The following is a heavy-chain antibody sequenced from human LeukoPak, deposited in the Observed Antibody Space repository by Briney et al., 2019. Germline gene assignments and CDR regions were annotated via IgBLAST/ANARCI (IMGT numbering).Heavy chain of an antibody. CDR1: GFTFSSYA. Sequence: GGSLRLSCAASGFTFSSYAMTCVRQAPGKGLEWVSTISGSGGSTYYADSVKGRFTISRDNSKDTVYLQLNSLRAGDTAVYYCAKDSRSLPYCFDFWGQGTLVTVSS. J-gene: IGHJ4*02. CDR2: ISGSGGST. V-gene: IGHV3-23*01. CDR3: AKDSRSLPYCFDF.